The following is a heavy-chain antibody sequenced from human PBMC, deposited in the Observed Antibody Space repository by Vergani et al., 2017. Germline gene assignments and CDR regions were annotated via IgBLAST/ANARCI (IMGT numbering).Heavy chain of an antibody. Sequence: VEAGGGLVQPGGSLGLSCTASGFTFQAFAFHWVRQVSGRGLEWVSGIDRNYGVKNGNSFEGRFSISRDNAKKAVFLQMNNLRHEDTALYFCAKDHYXFWSGYPNLSPFDLWGRGTLVTVSS. CDR1: GFTFQAFA. D-gene: IGHD3-3*01. J-gene: IGHJ2*01. V-gene: IGHV3-9*01. CDR2: IDRNYGVK. CDR3: AKDHYXFWSGYPNLSPFDL.